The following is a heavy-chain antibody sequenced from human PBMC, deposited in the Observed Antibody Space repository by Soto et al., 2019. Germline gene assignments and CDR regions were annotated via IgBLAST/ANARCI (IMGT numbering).Heavy chain of an antibody. J-gene: IGHJ6*02. CDR3: AGGEATTLGVTNYSGMAV. Sequence: QVQLVQSGAEVKKPGSSVKVSCKASGGSLTNYGVSWVRQAPGQGLEWMGGIIPVFGTANYAQKFQGRVTIAAXEXXXTXXMDVRSPSSEDTAVYYCAGGEATTLGVTNYSGMAVWRQGPTVSVSS. CDR1: GGSLTNYG. CDR2: IIPVFGTA. V-gene: IGHV1-69*12. D-gene: IGHD3-10*01.